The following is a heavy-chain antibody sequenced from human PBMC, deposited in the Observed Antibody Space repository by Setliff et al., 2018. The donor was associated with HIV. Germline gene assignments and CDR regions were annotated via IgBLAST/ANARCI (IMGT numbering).Heavy chain of an antibody. Sequence: PSETLSLTCAVSGYAISCGYYWGWIRRPPGKGLVWIGSIYNRGSTYYNPSLKSRVTISVDTSKNQFSLKLSSVTAADTAVYYCARELLRSWDGSENSYKPYYFDYWGQGTLVTVSS. CDR2: IYNRGST. V-gene: IGHV4-38-2*02. D-gene: IGHD3-10*01. CDR3: ARELLRSWDGSENSYKPYYFDY. CDR1: GYAISCGYY. J-gene: IGHJ4*02.